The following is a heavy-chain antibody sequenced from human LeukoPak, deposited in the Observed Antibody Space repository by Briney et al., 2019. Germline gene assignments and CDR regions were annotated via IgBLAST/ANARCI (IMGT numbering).Heavy chain of an antibody. CDR3: ARDWFGESRGDFDY. J-gene: IGHJ4*02. CDR2: ISSSSSYI. CDR1: GFTFSSHS. Sequence: GGSQRLSCAASGFTFSSHSMNWVGQAPGKGLEWVSSISSSSSYIYYADSVKGRFTISRDNAKNSLYLQMNSLRAEDTAVYYCARDWFGESRGDFDYWRQGTMVTVCS. D-gene: IGHD3-10*01. V-gene: IGHV3-21*01.